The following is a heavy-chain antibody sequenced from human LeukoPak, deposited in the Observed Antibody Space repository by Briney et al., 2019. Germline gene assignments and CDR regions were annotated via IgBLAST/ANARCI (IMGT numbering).Heavy chain of an antibody. J-gene: IGHJ4*02. CDR2: IYYSGST. V-gene: IGHV4-59*01. CDR1: GGSISSYY. Sequence: PSETLSLTCTVSGGSISSYYWNWIRQPPGKGLEWIGYIYYSGSTNYNPSLKSRVTISVDTSKNQFSLKLSSVTAADTAVYYCAVGYCSGGSCYSPFDYWGQGTLVTVSS. CDR3: AVGYCSGGSCYSPFDY. D-gene: IGHD2-15*01.